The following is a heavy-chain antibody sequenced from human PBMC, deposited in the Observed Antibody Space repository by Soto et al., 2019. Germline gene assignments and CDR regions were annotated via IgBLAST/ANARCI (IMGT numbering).Heavy chain of an antibody. J-gene: IGHJ3*02. V-gene: IGHV5-10-1*01. D-gene: IGHD2-2*01. Sequence: GESLKISCKGSGYSFTSYWISWVRQMPGKGLEWMGRIDPSDSYTNYSPSFQGHVTISADKSISTAYLQWSSLKASDTAMYYCARHRPFYCSSTSCPDAFDIWGQGTMVTVSS. CDR3: ARHRPFYCSSTSCPDAFDI. CDR2: IDPSDSYT. CDR1: GYSFTSYW.